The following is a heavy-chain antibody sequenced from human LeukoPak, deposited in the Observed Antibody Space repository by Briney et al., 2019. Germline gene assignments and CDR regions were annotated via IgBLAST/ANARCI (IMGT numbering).Heavy chain of an antibody. CDR2: INHSGST. Sequence: SETLSLTCAVYGGSFSGYYWSWIRQPPGKGLEWIGEINHSGSTNYNPSLKSRVTISVDTSKNQFSLKLSSVTAADTAVYYCARGVGGYSSGYQKHYYYYYYMDVWGKGTTVTVSS. CDR1: GGSFSGYY. J-gene: IGHJ6*03. D-gene: IGHD2-15*01. V-gene: IGHV4-34*01. CDR3: ARGVGGYSSGYQKHYYYYYYMDV.